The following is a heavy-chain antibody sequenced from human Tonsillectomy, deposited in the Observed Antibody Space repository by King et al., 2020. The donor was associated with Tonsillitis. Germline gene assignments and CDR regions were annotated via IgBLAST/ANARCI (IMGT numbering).Heavy chain of an antibody. D-gene: IGHD4/OR15-4a*01. CDR3: TRHGLTDGRFDP. J-gene: IGHJ5*02. CDR1: GFTFSGSA. V-gene: IGHV3-73*02. CDR2: IRSKANSYAT. Sequence: VQLVESGGGLVQPGGSLKLSCAASGFTFSGSAMHWVRQASGKGLEWVGRIRSKANSYATAYVASVKGRFTISREDSKNTAYLQMNSLKTEDTAVYYCTRHGLTDGRFDPWGQGTLVTVSS.